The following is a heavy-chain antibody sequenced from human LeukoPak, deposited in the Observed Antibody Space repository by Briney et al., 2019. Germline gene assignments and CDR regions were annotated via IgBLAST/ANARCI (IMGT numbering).Heavy chain of an antibody. CDR1: GFTFSSYS. V-gene: IGHV3-7*04. CDR3: SGGSGWTSEF. Sequence: AGGSLRLSCAASGFTFSSYSMNWGRQAPGKGLEWVATIKEDGSETYYVDFVKGRFTISRDNAKNALHLQMNSLRAADTAVYYCSGGSGWTSEFWGQGTLVTVSS. CDR2: IKEDGSET. J-gene: IGHJ1*01. D-gene: IGHD6-19*01.